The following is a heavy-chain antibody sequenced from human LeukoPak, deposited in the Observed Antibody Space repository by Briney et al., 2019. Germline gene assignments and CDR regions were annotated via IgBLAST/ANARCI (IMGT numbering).Heavy chain of an antibody. J-gene: IGHJ4*02. V-gene: IGHV4-31*03. CDR2: IYYSGST. CDR3: ARVERFGTYYFDY. D-gene: IGHD3-10*01. CDR1: GGSISSGGYY. Sequence: SETLSLTCTVSGGSISSGGYYWSWIRQHPGKGLEWIGYIYYSGSTYYNPSLKSRVTISVDTSKNQFSLKLSSVTAADTAVYYCARVERFGTYYFDYWGQGTLVTVSS.